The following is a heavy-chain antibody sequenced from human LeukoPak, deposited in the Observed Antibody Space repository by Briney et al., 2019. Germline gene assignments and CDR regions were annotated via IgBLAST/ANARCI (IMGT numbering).Heavy chain of an antibody. CDR1: GYSFTSYW. CDR2: IYPGDSDT. Sequence: GESLKISCKASGYSFTSYWIGWVRQMPGKGLEWMGIIYPGDSDTRYRPSFQGQVTISVDKSITTAYLQWSSLKASDSAIYFCATQPGLGYSGQGTLVTVSS. V-gene: IGHV5-51*01. D-gene: IGHD1-26*01. CDR3: ATQPGLGY. J-gene: IGHJ4*02.